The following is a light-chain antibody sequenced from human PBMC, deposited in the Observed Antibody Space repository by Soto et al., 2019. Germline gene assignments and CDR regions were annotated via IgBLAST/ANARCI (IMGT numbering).Light chain of an antibody. CDR1: QSVSRY. CDR2: DAS. J-gene: IGKJ4*01. Sequence: EIVLTQSPATQSLSPGERATLSCRASQSVSRYLAWYQQEPGQAPRLLIYDASNRATGIPARFSGSGSGTDFTLTISSLEPEDFAVYYCQQRSNWPPTFGGGTKVEIK. V-gene: IGKV3-11*01. CDR3: QQRSNWPPT.